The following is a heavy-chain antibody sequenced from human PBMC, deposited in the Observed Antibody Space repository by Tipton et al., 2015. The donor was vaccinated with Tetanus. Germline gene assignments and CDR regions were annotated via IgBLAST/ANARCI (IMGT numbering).Heavy chain of an antibody. Sequence: QLVQSGAELKKPGASVKVSCTASGYTFTGYYMYWVRQDPGQGLEWVGWIDPNSGDTIYAQNFQGRVTMTRDTSISTVYMELSRLRSDDTAVYYCARDRGDYIYYGMDVGGPGTTVTVSS. CDR2: IDPNSGDT. V-gene: IGHV1-2*02. J-gene: IGHJ6*02. D-gene: IGHD3-22*01. CDR1: GYTFTGYY. CDR3: ARDRGDYIYYGMDV.